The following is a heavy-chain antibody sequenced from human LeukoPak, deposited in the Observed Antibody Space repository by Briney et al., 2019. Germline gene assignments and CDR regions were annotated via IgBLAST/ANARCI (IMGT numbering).Heavy chain of an antibody. V-gene: IGHV3-21*01. CDR2: ITSSAYM. J-gene: IGHJ4*02. CDR1: GFTLSTYS. CDR3: ARDSLGDY. Sequence: ARSLSLSCAASGFTLSTYSMNWVRQAPGKGLEWVSSITSSAYMYYAESAKARFTISRENAKNPLYLQMNSLRAEDTAVYYCARDSLGDYWGQGSLVTVCS. D-gene: IGHD7-27*01.